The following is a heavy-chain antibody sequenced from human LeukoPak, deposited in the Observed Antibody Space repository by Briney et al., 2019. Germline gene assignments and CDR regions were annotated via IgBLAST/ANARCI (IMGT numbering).Heavy chain of an antibody. V-gene: IGHV1-69*13. Sequence: SVKVSCKASGGTFSSYAISWVRQAPGQGLEWMGGIIPIFGTANYAQKFQGRVTITADESTSTAYMELSSLRSEDTAVYYCARDKRSSWSQLDYYYYGMDVWGKGTTVSVSS. CDR3: ARDKRSSWSQLDYYYYGMDV. J-gene: IGHJ6*04. CDR2: IIPIFGTA. CDR1: GGTFSSYA. D-gene: IGHD6-13*01.